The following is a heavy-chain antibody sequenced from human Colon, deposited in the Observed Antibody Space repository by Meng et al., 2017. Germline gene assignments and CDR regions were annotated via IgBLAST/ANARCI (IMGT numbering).Heavy chain of an antibody. V-gene: IGHV4-61*01. Sequence: WGSLTLSCTVSGGSVSSGSYYWSWIRQPPGKELEWIGYIYYSGSTNYNPSLKSRVTISVDTSKNQFYLKLSSVTAADTAVYYCARDIRYNGYGCYFDYWGQGNRVTGSS. D-gene: IGHD5-12*01. J-gene: IGHJ4*02. CDR1: GGSVSSGSYY. CDR2: IYYSGST. CDR3: ARDIRYNGYGCYFDY.